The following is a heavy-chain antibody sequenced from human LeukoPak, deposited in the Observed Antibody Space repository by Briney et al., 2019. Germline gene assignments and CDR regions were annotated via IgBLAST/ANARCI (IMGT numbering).Heavy chain of an antibody. D-gene: IGHD2-8*01. V-gene: IGHV4-39*01. Sequence: SETLSLTCTVSGGSISSSSYYWGWIRQPPGKGLEWIGSIYYSGSTYYNPSLKSRVTISVDTSKNQFSLKLSSVTAADTGVYYCARHSFRNGDGFDPWGQGTLVTVSS. CDR2: IYYSGST. CDR1: GGSISSSSYY. CDR3: ARHSFRNGDGFDP. J-gene: IGHJ5*02.